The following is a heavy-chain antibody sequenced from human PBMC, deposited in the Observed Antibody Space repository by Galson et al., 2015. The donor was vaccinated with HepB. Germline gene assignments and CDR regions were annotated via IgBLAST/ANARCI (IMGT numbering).Heavy chain of an antibody. CDR2: IYPGDSDT. Sequence: QSGAEVKKPGESLKISCKGSGYSFTSYWIGWVRQMPGKGLEWMGIIYPGDSDTRYSPSFQGQVTISADKSISTAYLQWSSLKASDTAMYYCARLSSITMIVVVIGAFDIWGQGTMVTVSS. CDR1: GYSFTSYW. D-gene: IGHD3-22*01. J-gene: IGHJ3*02. CDR3: ARLSSITMIVVVIGAFDI. V-gene: IGHV5-51*01.